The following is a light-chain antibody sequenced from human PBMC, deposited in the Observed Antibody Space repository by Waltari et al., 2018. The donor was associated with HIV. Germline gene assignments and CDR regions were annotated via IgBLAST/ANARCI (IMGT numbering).Light chain of an antibody. J-gene: IGLJ2*01. CDR2: EDT. Sequence: FMLTQPHSMSASPGTTVTISCPRSSGTIASNSVQWYQQRPGGAPTTVAFEDTQRPSGVPERFSGSIDSSSNSASLTISGLKTEDEADYYCQSYDTTNHLIFGGGTKVTVL. CDR3: QSYDTTNHLI. CDR1: SGTIASNS. V-gene: IGLV6-57*04.